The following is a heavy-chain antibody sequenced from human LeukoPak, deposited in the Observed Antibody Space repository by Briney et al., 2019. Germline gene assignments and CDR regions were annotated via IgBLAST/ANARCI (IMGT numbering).Heavy chain of an antibody. V-gene: IGHV1-69*02. D-gene: IGHD3-9*01. J-gene: IGHJ4*02. CDR3: ASSPAVLTGYYSPFDY. Sequence: SVKVSCKASGGTFSSYTISWVRQAPGQGLEWMGRIIPILGIANYAQKFQGRVTITADRSTSTAYMELSSLRSEDTAVYYCASSPAVLTGYYSPFDYWGQGTLVTVSS. CDR2: IIPILGIA. CDR1: GGTFSSYT.